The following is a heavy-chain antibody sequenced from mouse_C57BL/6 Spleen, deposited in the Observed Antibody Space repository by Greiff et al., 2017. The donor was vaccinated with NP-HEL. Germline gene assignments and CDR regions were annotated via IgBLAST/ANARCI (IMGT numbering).Heavy chain of an antibody. CDR2: IRNKANGYTT. D-gene: IGHD1-1*01. CDR3: ARYYYGSSSPYYCDY. J-gene: IGHJ2*01. V-gene: IGHV7-3*01. CDR1: GFTFTDYY. Sequence: EVHLVESGGGLVQPGGSLSLSCAASGFTFTDYYMSWVRQPPGQALEWLGFIRNKANGYTTEYSASVKGRFTITRDNSQSILYLQMNALRAEDSATYYCARYYYGSSSPYYCDYWGQGTTLTVSS.